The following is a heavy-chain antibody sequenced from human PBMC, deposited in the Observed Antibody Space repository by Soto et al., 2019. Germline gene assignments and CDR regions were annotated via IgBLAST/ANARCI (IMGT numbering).Heavy chain of an antibody. CDR2: MNPNSGNT. J-gene: IGHJ4*02. CDR1: GYTFTSYD. D-gene: IGHD6-19*01. CDR3: ARSVEWLASFDY. V-gene: IGHV1-8*01. Sequence: QVQLVQSGAEVKKPGASVKVSCKASGYTFTSYDINWVRQATGQGLEWMGWMNPNSGNTGYAHKFQGRVTMTRNTSISTAYMELSSLRSDDTAVYYRARSVEWLASFDYWGQGTLVTVSS.